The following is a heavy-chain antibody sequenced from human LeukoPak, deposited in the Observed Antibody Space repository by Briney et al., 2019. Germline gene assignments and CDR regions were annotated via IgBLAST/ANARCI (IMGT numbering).Heavy chain of an antibody. CDR3: MPGSGY. CDR1: GFTFSSYA. V-gene: IGHV3-7*01. J-gene: IGHJ4*02. Sequence: GGSLRLSCAASGFTFSSYAMSWVRQAPGKGLEWVANTNPDGSGKYYVDSVKGRFSISRDNANNLLYLQMSSLRAEDTAVYYCMPGSGYWGQGTLVTVSS. CDR2: TNPDGSGK. D-gene: IGHD2-15*01.